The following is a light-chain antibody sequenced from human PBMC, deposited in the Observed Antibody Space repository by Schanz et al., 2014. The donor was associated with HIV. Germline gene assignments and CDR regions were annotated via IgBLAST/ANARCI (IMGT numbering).Light chain of an antibody. CDR2: DVN. V-gene: IGLV2-14*03. CDR3: CSCAGSGPWV. J-gene: IGLJ3*02. CDR1: NSDIRAYNY. Sequence: QSALTQPASVSGAPGQSIAISCTGTNSDIRAYNYLPWSQQNPDKAPKLIIYDVNNRPSGVSNRFSGSKSGNTASLTISGLQAEDEADYYCCSCAGSGPWVFGGGTKLTVL.